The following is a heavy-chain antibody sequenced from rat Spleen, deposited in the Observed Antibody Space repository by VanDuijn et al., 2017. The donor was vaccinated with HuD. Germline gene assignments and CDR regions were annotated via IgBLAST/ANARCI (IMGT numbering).Heavy chain of an antibody. D-gene: IGHD1-1*01. Sequence: EVQLVESGGGLVQPGRSLKLSCVASGFTFNNYWMTWIRQAPTKGLEWVASISYDGGSTYYRDSVKGRFTISRDNAKSSLYLQMDSLRSEETATYDCTTLVGGYYYTEGVMDAWGQGASVTVSS. CDR3: TTLVGGYYYTEGVMDA. CDR2: ISYDGGST. CDR1: GFTFNNYW. J-gene: IGHJ4*01. V-gene: IGHV5-20*01.